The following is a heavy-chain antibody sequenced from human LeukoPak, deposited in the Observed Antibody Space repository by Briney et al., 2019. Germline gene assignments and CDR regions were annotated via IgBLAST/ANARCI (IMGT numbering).Heavy chain of an antibody. CDR1: GGSFSGYY. J-gene: IGHJ3*02. CDR3: ARLDSSGAYGFDI. CDR2: INHSGST. Sequence: SETLSLTCAVYGGSFSGYYWSWIRQPPGKGLEWIGEINHSGSTNYNPSLKSRVTISVDTSKNQFSLKLSSVTAADTAVYYCARLDSSGAYGFDIWGQGTMVTVSS. D-gene: IGHD3-10*01. V-gene: IGHV4-34*01.